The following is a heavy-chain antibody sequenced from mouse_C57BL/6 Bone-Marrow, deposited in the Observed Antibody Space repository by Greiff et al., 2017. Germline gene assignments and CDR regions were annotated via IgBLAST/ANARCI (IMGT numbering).Heavy chain of an antibody. J-gene: IGHJ3*01. D-gene: IGHD1-1*01. Sequence: QVQLKQPGAELVRPGSSVKLSCKASGYTFTSYWMHWVKQRPIQGLEWIGNIDPSDSETHYNQKFKDKATLTVDKSSSTAYMQLSSLTSEDTAIYYCAVDYYGSSPTPFAYWGQGTLVTVSA. CDR2: IDPSDSET. CDR3: AVDYYGSSPTPFAY. CDR1: GYTFTSYW. V-gene: IGHV1-52*01.